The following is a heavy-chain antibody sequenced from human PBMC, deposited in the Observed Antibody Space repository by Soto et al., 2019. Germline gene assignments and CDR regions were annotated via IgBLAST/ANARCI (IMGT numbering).Heavy chain of an antibody. CDR3: ARGSTWYSSGWYGYFQH. CDR2: INPNSGGT. CDR1: GYTFTGYY. D-gene: IGHD6-19*01. J-gene: IGHJ1*01. V-gene: IGHV1-2*02. Sequence: QVQLVQSGAEVKKPGASVKVSCKASGYTFTGYYMHWVRQAPGQGLEWMGWINPNSGGTNYAQKFQGRVTITRDTSISTAYMELSRLRSDDTAVYYCARGSTWYSSGWYGYFQHWGQGTLVTVSS.